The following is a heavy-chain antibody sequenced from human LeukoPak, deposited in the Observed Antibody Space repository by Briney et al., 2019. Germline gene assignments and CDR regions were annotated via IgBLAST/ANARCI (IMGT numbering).Heavy chain of an antibody. CDR1: GFTFSDYY. CDR3: ARVFDNYYYYMDV. Sequence: GGSLRLSCAASGFTFSDYYMSWIRQAPGKGLEWVSYISSSGSTIYYADSVKGRFTISRDNAKNSLYLQMNSLRAEDTAVYYCARVFDNYYYYMDVWGKGTTVTVSS. J-gene: IGHJ6*03. V-gene: IGHV3-11*04. CDR2: ISSSGSTI.